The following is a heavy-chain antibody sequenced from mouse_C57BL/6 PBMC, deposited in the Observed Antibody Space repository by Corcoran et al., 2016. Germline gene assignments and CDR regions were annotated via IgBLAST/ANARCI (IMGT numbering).Heavy chain of an antibody. J-gene: IGHJ4*01. CDR3: ARDLIYYYGSSYAMDY. CDR2: IYIGNGYT. CDR1: GYTFTSYG. D-gene: IGHD1-1*01. V-gene: IGHV1-58*01. Sequence: EVQLQQSGAELVRPGSSVKMSCKTSGYTFTSYGINWVKQRPGQGLEWIGYIYIGNGYTEYNGKFKGKATLTSDTSSSTAYMQLSSLTSEDSAIYFYARDLIYYYGSSYAMDYLGQGTSVTVSS.